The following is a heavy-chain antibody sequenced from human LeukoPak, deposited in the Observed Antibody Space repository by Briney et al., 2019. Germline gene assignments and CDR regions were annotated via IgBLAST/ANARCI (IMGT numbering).Heavy chain of an antibody. CDR3: ARNYHDSSGYYSPFDY. J-gene: IGHJ4*02. CDR1: GYTFTSYG. D-gene: IGHD3-22*01. V-gene: IGHV1-18*01. CDR2: ISAYNGNT. Sequence: GASVKVSCKASGYTFTSYGISWVRQAPGQGLEWMGWISAYNGNTNYAQKLQGRVTMTTDTSTSTAYMELRSLRSDDTAVYYCARNYHDSSGYYSPFDYWGQGTLVTVSS.